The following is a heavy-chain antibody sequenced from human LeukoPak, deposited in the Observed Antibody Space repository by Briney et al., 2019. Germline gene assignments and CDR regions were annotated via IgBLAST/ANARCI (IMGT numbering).Heavy chain of an antibody. CDR2: ISYDGSNK. CDR1: GFTFSSYS. V-gene: IGHV3-30-3*01. Sequence: GGSLRLSCAASGFTFSSYSMHWVRQAPGKGLEWVAVISYDGSNKYYADSVKGRFTISRDNSKNTLYLQMNSLRAEDTAVYYCARADSSGRSFDCWGQGTLVTVSS. D-gene: IGHD3-22*01. J-gene: IGHJ4*02. CDR3: ARADSSGRSFDC.